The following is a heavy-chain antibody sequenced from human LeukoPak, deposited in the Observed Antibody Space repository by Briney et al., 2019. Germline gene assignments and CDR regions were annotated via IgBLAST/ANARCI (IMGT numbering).Heavy chain of an antibody. D-gene: IGHD2-2*01. Sequence: GASVKVSCKASGYTLTSYDINWVRQATGQGLEWMGWMNPNSGKTGYTQKCQGRVTMTRNTSISTAYMELSSLRSEDTAVYYCARLIVVVPAAMLAAAFDIWGQGTMVTVSS. V-gene: IGHV1-8*01. CDR2: MNPNSGKT. J-gene: IGHJ3*02. CDR1: GYTLTSYD. CDR3: ARLIVVVPAAMLAAAFDI.